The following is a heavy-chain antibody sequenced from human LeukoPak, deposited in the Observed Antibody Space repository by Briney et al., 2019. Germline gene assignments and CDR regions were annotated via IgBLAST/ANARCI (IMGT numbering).Heavy chain of an antibody. CDR2: INPNSGGT. CDR1: GYTFTGYY. V-gene: IGHV1-2*02. J-gene: IGHJ3*02. D-gene: IGHD3-10*01. Sequence: ASVKVSCKASGYTFTGYYMHWVRQAPGQGLEWMGWINPNSGGTNYAQKFQGRVTMTRDTFINTAYMELSRLRSDDTAVYYCARGGKILITMVRGVLASGDALDIWGQGTMVTVSS. CDR3: ARGGKILITMVRGVLASGDALDI.